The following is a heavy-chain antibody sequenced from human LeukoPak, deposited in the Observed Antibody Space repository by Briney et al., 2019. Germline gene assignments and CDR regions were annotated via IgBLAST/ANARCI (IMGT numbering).Heavy chain of an antibody. V-gene: IGHV3-74*01. J-gene: IGHJ4*02. Sequence: GGSLRLSCAASGFTFSSYWMHWVRQAPGKGLVWVSRINSDGSSTSYADSVKGRFTISRDNAKNTLYLQMNSLRAGDTAVYYCARVPRGSYYFDYWGQGTLVTVSS. CDR3: ARVPRGSYYFDY. D-gene: IGHD1-26*01. CDR1: GFTFSSYW. CDR2: INSDGSST.